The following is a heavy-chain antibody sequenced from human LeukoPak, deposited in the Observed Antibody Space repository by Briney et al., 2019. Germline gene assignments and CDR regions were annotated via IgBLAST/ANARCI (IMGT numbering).Heavy chain of an antibody. D-gene: IGHD3-10*01. Sequence: RAGGSLRLSCAASGFTFSDYYMSWIRQAPGKGLEWVSSISGSGTSTHYADSVKGRFTISRDNSKNTLYLQMNSLRAEDTAVYYCASSLLWFGETPPLSFDYWGQGTLVTVSS. CDR1: GFTFSDYY. CDR3: ASSLLWFGETPPLSFDY. J-gene: IGHJ4*02. CDR2: ISGSGTST. V-gene: IGHV3-23*01.